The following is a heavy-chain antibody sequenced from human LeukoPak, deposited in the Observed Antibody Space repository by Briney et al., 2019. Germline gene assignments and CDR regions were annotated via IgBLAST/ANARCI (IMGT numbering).Heavy chain of an antibody. CDR3: AKDLSSAITSALVLDV. V-gene: IGHV3-7*03. Sequence: GGSLRLSCAASGFTFSSYWMSWVRQAPGKGLEWVANIKEDGGEKYYVDSVKGRFTISRDNAKSSLYLQMNSLRPEDTALYYCAKDLSSAITSALVLDVWGQGTTVIVS. CDR2: IKEDGGEK. J-gene: IGHJ6*02. D-gene: IGHD3-22*01. CDR1: GFTFSSYW.